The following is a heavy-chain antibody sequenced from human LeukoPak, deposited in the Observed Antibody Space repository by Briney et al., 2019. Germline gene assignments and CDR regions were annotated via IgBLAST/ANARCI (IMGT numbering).Heavy chain of an antibody. CDR3: ATDRVWGRGYYYDNSARPAEYFQH. CDR2: ISGGGDST. J-gene: IGHJ1*01. V-gene: IGHV3-23*01. Sequence: GGSLRLSCVVSGFTFTNYAMSWVRQAPGKGLEWVSAISGGGDSTYYADSVRGRFTISRDNSKNTLYLQMNSLRAQDTAVYYCATDRVWGRGYYYDNSARPAEYFQHWGQGTQVTVSS. D-gene: IGHD3-22*01. CDR1: GFTFTNYA.